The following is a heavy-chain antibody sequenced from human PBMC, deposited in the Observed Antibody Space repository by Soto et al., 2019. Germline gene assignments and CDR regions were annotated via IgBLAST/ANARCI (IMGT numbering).Heavy chain of an antibody. Sequence: PSETLSLTCTVSGGSISSGVYYWSWIRHHPGKGLEWIGYIYYSGSTYYNPSLKSRVTISVDTSKNQFSLKLSSVTAADTAVYYCARSSRVAARPSYFQHWGQGTLVTVSS. V-gene: IGHV4-31*03. J-gene: IGHJ1*01. CDR3: ARSSRVAARPSYFQH. CDR2: IYYSGST. D-gene: IGHD6-6*01. CDR1: GGSISSGVYY.